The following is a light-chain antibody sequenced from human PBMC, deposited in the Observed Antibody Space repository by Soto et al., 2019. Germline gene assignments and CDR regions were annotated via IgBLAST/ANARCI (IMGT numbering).Light chain of an antibody. CDR3: NSFTDSSLYV. Sequence: QSALTQPASVSGSLGQSITISCTGTSSDLGGYNYVSWYQQHPGKAPRLVIYEVTNRPSGVSNRFSGSKSGNTASLTISGLQADDEADYYCNSFTDSSLYVFGTGT. V-gene: IGLV2-14*01. J-gene: IGLJ1*01. CDR2: EVT. CDR1: SSDLGGYNY.